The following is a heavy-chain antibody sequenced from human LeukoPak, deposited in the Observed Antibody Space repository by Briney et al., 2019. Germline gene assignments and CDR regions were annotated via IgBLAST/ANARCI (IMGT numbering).Heavy chain of an antibody. Sequence: SGGSLGLSCAASGFTFSSYGMHWVRQAPGKGLEWVAVISYDGSNKYYADSVKGRFTISRDNSKNTLYLQMNSLRAEDTAVYYCAKAGPTYYDFWGGYYDGYYFDYWGQGTLVTVSS. CDR1: GFTFSSYG. V-gene: IGHV3-30*18. CDR3: AKAGPTYYDFWGGYYDGYYFDY. CDR2: ISYDGSNK. J-gene: IGHJ4*02. D-gene: IGHD3-3*01.